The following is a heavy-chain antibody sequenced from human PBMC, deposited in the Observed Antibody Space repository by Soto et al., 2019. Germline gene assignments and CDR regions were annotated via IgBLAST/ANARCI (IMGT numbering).Heavy chain of an antibody. Sequence: ASVKVSCKASRYTFTSYAIHWVRQAPGQRLEWMGWINAGSGNAKYSQKFQGRVTITRDTSASTAYMELNSLRSEDTAVYYCARGDLLSGFWWLDPWGQGTLVTVSS. CDR3: ARGDLLSGFWWLDP. V-gene: IGHV1-3*01. D-gene: IGHD3-3*01. CDR2: INAGSGNA. CDR1: RYTFTSYA. J-gene: IGHJ5*02.